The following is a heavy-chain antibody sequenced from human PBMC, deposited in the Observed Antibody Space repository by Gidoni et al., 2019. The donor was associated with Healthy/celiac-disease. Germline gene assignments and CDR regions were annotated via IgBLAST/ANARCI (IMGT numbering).Heavy chain of an antibody. Sequence: QVQLQESCPGLVKHSQTLSLTCTVSGGSISSGGYYWRWIRQHPGKGLEWIGYIYSSGSTYYNPSLKSRVTISVDTSKNQFSLKLSSVTAADTAVYYCARDSHYSSGWGLFDYWGQGTLVTVSS. V-gene: IGHV4-31*03. CDR1: GGSISSGGYY. CDR2: IYSSGST. J-gene: IGHJ4*02. CDR3: ARDSHYSSGWGLFDY. D-gene: IGHD6-19*01.